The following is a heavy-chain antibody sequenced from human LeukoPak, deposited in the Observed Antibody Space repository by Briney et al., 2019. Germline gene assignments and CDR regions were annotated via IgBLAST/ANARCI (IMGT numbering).Heavy chain of an antibody. J-gene: IGHJ4*02. CDR2: INSKGDNI. CDR1: GFTFSDYF. CDR3: ARDQANYFDDSGFSTY. Sequence: GGSLRLSCVGSGFTFSDYFMSWIRQVPGKEPEWLSYINSKGDNILYRDSVKGRFTISRDNAKNSVYLQMKSLRAEDTAVYYCARDQANYFDDSGFSTYWGQGTLVTVSS. V-gene: IGHV3-11*04. D-gene: IGHD3-22*01.